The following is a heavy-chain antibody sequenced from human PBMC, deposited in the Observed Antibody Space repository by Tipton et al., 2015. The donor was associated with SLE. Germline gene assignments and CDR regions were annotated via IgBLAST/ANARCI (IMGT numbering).Heavy chain of an antibody. D-gene: IGHD3-3*01. CDR3: ARRRFRSGPDY. CDR2: INPNSGDT. V-gene: IGHV1-2*02. J-gene: IGHJ4*02. CDR1: GYTFTGYY. Sequence: QSGAEVKKPGASVKVSCKASGYTFTGYYMHWVRQAPGQGLEWMGWINPNSGDTNYAQKFQGRVTMTRDTSISTAYMELSRLRSEDTAVYYCARRRFRSGPDYWGQGTLVTVSS.